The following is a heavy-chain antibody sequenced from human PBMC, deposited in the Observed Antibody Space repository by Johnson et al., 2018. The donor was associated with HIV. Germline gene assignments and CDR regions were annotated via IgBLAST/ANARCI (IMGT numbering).Heavy chain of an antibody. Sequence: QVQLMESGGGVVQPGRSLRLSCAASGFTFSSYAMHWVRQAPGKGLEWVAVISSDGSNEYYADSVRGRFTISRDSSKSALYLQMNSLRAEDTAVYYCAKDQYCTGGVCYSGAFDIWGQGTMVTVSS. CDR3: AKDQYCTGGVCYSGAFDI. V-gene: IGHV3-30-3*02. J-gene: IGHJ3*02. CDR1: GFTFSSYA. CDR2: ISSDGSNE. D-gene: IGHD2-8*02.